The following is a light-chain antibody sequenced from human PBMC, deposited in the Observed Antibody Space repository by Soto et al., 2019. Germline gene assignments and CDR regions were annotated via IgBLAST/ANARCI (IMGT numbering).Light chain of an antibody. CDR2: EVS. CDR3: NAYTSKSTGV. Sequence: QSALTQPASVSGSPGQSITISCTGTSSDVGGYNYVSWYQQHPGKAPKLIIYEVSNRPSGVSNRFSGSKSGNTASLTISGLQDEDDADYYCNAYTSKSTGVFGTGTKLTVL. CDR1: SSDVGGYNY. J-gene: IGLJ1*01. V-gene: IGLV2-14*01.